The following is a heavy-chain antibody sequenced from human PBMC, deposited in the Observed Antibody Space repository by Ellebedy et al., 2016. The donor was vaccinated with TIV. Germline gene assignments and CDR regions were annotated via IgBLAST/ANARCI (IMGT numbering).Heavy chain of an antibody. V-gene: IGHV3-53*01. Sequence: GGSLRLSCAASGFTFSSYAMSWVRQAPGKGLEWVSVIYSGGSTYYADSVKGRFTISRDNSKNTLYLQMNSLRAEDTAVYYCARGGYGDTAMVTGGYWYFDLWGRGTLVTVSS. CDR3: ARGGYGDTAMVTGGYWYFDL. D-gene: IGHD5-18*01. J-gene: IGHJ2*01. CDR2: IYSGGST. CDR1: GFTFSSYA.